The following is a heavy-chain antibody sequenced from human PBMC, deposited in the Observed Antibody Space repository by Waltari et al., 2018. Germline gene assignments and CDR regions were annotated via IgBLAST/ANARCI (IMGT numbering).Heavy chain of an antibody. CDR1: GYTFPSFA. Sequence: QVQLVQSGAEVKKPGASVKVSCKASGYTFPSFALHWVRQAPGQGLEWMGIINPSGGSTSYAQKFQGRVTMTRDTSTSTVYMELSSLRSEDTAVYYCARAYSEISPIRYPLDFDYWGQGTLVTVSS. J-gene: IGHJ4*02. CDR3: ARAYSEISPIRYPLDFDY. CDR2: INPSGGST. D-gene: IGHD2-21*01. V-gene: IGHV1-46*01.